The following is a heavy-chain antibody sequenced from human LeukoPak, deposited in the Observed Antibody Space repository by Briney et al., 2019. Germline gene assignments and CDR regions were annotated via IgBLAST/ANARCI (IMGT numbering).Heavy chain of an antibody. Sequence: SGTLSLTCAASGGSISSSNWWSWVRQPPGKGLEWIGEIYHSGSTNYNPSLKSRVTISVDKSKNQFSLKLSSVTAADTAVYYCAADSGSFTRAFDYWGQGTLVTVSS. J-gene: IGHJ4*02. D-gene: IGHD1-26*01. V-gene: IGHV4-4*02. CDR3: AADSGSFTRAFDY. CDR2: IYHSGST. CDR1: GGSISSSNW.